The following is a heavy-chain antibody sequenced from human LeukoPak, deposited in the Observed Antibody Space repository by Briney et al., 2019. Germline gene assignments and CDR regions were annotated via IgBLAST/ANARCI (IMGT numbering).Heavy chain of an antibody. D-gene: IGHD7-27*01. CDR3: AKDSALTGGGAFDI. V-gene: IGHV3-9*03. J-gene: IGHJ3*02. CDR2: ISWNSGSI. CDR1: GFTFDDYA. Sequence: PGGSLRLSCAASGFTFDDYAMHWVRQAPGKGLEWVSGISWNSGSIGYADSVKGRFTISRDNAKNSLYLQMNSLRAEDMALYYCAKDSALTGGGAFDIWGQGTMVTVSS.